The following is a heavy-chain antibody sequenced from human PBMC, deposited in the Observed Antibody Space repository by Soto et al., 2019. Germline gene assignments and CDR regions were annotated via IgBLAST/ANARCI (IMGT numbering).Heavy chain of an antibody. D-gene: IGHD3-16*01. V-gene: IGHV3-15*01. CDR2: IKNNADGGTT. Sequence: VQLVESGGDLVEPGGSLRLSCAASDFTFDNAWMSWVRQAPGKGLEWVGRIKNNADGGTTEYAAPVKGRVTISRDDSKNTLYLQMNGLKTEDTAVYYCTTFRWGYWGQGTLVTVSS. J-gene: IGHJ1*01. CDR1: DFTFDNAW. CDR3: TTFRWGY.